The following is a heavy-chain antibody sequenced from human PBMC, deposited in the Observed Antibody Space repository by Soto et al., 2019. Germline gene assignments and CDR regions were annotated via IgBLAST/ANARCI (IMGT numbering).Heavy chain of an antibody. CDR3: AKDPQYSSSHNDY. Sequence: GGSLRLSCAASGFTFSSYAMSWVRQAPGKGLEWVSAISGSGGSTYYGDSVKGRFTLSMDNSKNTLYLQMNSLRAEDTAVYYCAKDPQYSSSHNDYWGQGTLVTVSS. J-gene: IGHJ4*02. V-gene: IGHV3-23*01. D-gene: IGHD6-13*01. CDR2: ISGSGGST. CDR1: GFTFSSYA.